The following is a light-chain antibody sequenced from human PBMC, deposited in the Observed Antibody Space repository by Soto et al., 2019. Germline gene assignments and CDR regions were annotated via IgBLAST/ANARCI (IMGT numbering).Light chain of an antibody. CDR3: HVWDSSSDHYV. Sequence: SYELTQPPSVSVAPGQTARITCGGNNIGGKSVHWYQQKQGQAPVLVVYDDSDRPSGIPERFSGSNSGVTATLTIRRVEAGDEADYYCHVWDSSSDHYVFGTGTKV. CDR1: NIGGKS. CDR2: DDS. J-gene: IGLJ1*01. V-gene: IGLV3-21*02.